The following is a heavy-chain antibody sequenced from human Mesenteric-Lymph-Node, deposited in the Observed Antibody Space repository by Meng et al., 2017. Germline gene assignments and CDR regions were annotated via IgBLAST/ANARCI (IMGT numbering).Heavy chain of an antibody. V-gene: IGHV1-2*02. CDR1: GYTFTGYY. J-gene: IGHJ5*02. D-gene: IGHD6-13*01. CDR3: ARAREVVYSSSWYLNWFDP. Sequence: SVNVSCKASGYTFTGYYMHWVRQAPGQGLEWMGWINPNSGCTNYAQKFQGRVTMTRDTSISTAYMELSRLRSDDTAVYYCARAREVVYSSSWYLNWFDPWGQGTLVTVSS. CDR2: INPNSGCT.